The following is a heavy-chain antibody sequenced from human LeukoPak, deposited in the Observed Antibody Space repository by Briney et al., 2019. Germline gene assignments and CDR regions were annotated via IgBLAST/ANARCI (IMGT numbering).Heavy chain of an antibody. CDR2: INKDGSEK. CDR1: GFPFSNYW. V-gene: IGHV3-7*01. D-gene: IGHD1-14*01. Sequence: GGSLRLSCSASGFPFSNYWMNWVRQTPGKGLEWVANINKDGSEKNYVDSVTGRFTISRDNAKNSLYLQMNYLRPEDTAVFYCARQDHGPDYWGQGTLVTVSP. J-gene: IGHJ4*02. CDR3: ARQDHGPDY.